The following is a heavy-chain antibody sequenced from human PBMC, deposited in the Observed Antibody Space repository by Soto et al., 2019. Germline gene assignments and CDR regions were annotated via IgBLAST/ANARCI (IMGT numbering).Heavy chain of an antibody. V-gene: IGHV4-30-2*01. Sequence: SETLSLTCAVSGGSISSGGYSWSWIRQPPGKGLGWIGCIYHSGSTYYNPSLKSRVTISVDRSKNQFSLKLSSVTAADTAVYYCARIMGYSYGYFDSWGQGTLVTVSS. CDR1: GGSISSGGYS. J-gene: IGHJ4*02. D-gene: IGHD5-18*01. CDR2: IYHSGST. CDR3: ARIMGYSYGYFDS.